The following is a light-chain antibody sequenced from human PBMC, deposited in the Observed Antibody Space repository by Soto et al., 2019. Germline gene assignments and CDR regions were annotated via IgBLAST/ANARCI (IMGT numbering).Light chain of an antibody. Sequence: DIQMTQSPSSLSASIGDRVTITCRASQTIGNYLNWYQQKPGKAPNLLIYVAFTLQSGVPSRFSGSGSGTDLTLTISSLQPEDFATYYCQQRSNIPWTFCQGTKVDIK. CDR1: QTIGNY. J-gene: IGKJ1*01. CDR3: QQRSNIPWT. V-gene: IGKV1-39*01. CDR2: VAF.